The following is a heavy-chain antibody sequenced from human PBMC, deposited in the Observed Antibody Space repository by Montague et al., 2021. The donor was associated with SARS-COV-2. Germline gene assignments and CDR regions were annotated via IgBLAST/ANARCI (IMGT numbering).Heavy chain of an antibody. CDR2: IYYSGST. D-gene: IGHD5-12*01. CDR1: GGSISSSSYY. Sequence: SETLSLTCTVSGGSISSSSYYWGWIRQPPGKGLEWIGSIYYSGSTYYNPSLKSRVTISVDTSKNQFSLKLSSVTAADTAVYYCASGYSGYEDPTGFDHWGQGTLVTVSS. V-gene: IGHV4-39*01. J-gene: IGHJ5*02. CDR3: ASGYSGYEDPTGFDH.